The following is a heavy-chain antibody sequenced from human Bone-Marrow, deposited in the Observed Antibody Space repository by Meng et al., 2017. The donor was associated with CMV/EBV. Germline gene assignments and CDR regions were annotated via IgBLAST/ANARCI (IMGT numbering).Heavy chain of an antibody. D-gene: IGHD3-3*01. J-gene: IGHJ6*02. CDR1: GCTFSSYT. V-gene: IGHV1-69*04. Sequence: SVKVSCKASGCTFSSYTISWVRQAPGQGLEWMGRIIPILGIANYAQKFQGRVTITADKSTSTAYMELSSLRSEDTAVYYCARDRSLRIFGYYYGMDVWGQGTTVTVSS. CDR2: IIPILGIA. CDR3: ARDRSLRIFGYYYGMDV.